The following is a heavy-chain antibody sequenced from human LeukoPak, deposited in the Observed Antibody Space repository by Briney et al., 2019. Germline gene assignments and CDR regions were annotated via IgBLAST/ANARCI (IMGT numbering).Heavy chain of an antibody. CDR2: IKSDGSNT. CDR1: GFTFSSYW. D-gene: IGHD6-19*01. J-gene: IGHJ4*02. CDR3: ARGLRIAVAGNIDY. V-gene: IGHV3-74*01. Sequence: GGSLRLSCAASGFTFSSYWMHWVRQAPGKGLVWVSRIKSDGSNTNYADSVKGRFTISRDNSKNTLYLQMNSLRAEDTAVYYCARGLRIAVAGNIDYWGQGTLVTVSS.